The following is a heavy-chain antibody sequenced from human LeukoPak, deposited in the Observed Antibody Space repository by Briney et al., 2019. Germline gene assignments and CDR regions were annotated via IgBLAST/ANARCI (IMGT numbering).Heavy chain of an antibody. CDR3: VRGSPYYYDSSGFYYFDY. CDR1: GFTFSGSN. CDR2: ITSSSTYT. V-gene: IGHV3-21*01. D-gene: IGHD3-22*01. J-gene: IGHJ4*02. Sequence: GGSLRLSCAASGFTFSGSNMKWVRQASGKGLEWVSSITSSSTYTYYADSVKGRFTISRDNAKNSLYLQMNSLRAEDTAVYYCVRGSPYYYDSSGFYYFDYWGQGTLVTVSS.